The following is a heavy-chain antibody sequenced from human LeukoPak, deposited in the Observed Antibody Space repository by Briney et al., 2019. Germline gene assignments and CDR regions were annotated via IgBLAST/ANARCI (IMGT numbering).Heavy chain of an antibody. V-gene: IGHV1-69*13. Sequence: SVKVSCKASGGTFSSYAISWVRQAPGQGLEWMGGIIPIFGTANYAQKFQGRVTITADESTSTAYMELSSLRSEDTAVYYCAREYGSGSYYNGGLRYWGQGTLVTVSS. CDR2: IIPIFGTA. J-gene: IGHJ4*02. D-gene: IGHD3-10*01. CDR3: AREYGSGSYYNGGLRY. CDR1: GGTFSSYA.